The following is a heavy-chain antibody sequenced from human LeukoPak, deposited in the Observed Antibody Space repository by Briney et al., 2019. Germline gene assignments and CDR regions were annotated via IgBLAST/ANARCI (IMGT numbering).Heavy chain of an antibody. CDR1: GYTLSSYD. J-gene: IGHJ6*02. D-gene: IGHD5-18*01. V-gene: IGHV1-18*01. CDR3: AIDRLYSYGYYGMDV. CDR2: ISGYNGNT. Sequence: GASVKVSCKASGYTLSSYDISWVRQAHGQALGWMGWISGYNGNTNYVQNLQGRFTMTKNKLTSQAQKELRRLRSDDTAVYYFAIDRLYSYGYYGMDVWGQGTTVTVSS.